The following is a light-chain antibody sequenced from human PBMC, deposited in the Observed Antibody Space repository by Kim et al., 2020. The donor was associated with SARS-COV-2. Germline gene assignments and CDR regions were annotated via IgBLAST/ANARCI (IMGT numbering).Light chain of an antibody. CDR1: QSIGSW. CDR2: KAS. J-gene: IGKJ1*01. V-gene: IGKV1-5*03. CDR3: QQYNSYPWT. Sequence: DIQMTQSPSTLSASLGDRVTITCRASQSIGSWLAWYQHKPGKAPKVLIYKASSSESGVPSRFSGSGSGTEFTLTISSLQPDDFATYYCQQYNSYPWTFGQGTKVDIK.